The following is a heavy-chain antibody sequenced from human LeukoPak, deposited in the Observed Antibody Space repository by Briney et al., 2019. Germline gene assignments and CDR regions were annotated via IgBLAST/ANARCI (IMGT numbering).Heavy chain of an antibody. D-gene: IGHD1-14*01. CDR3: ARARNYYYYLDV. J-gene: IGHJ6*02. CDR1: GDSVSSGSYS. V-gene: IGHV4-61*01. CDR2: ILYRGST. Sequence: SETLSLTCTVSGDSVSSGSYSWSWIRQPPGKGLEWIGYILYRGSTSYNPSLKSRLTISADSSKNQFSLRLGSVTAADTAVYYCARARNYYYYLDVWGQGTTVTVSS.